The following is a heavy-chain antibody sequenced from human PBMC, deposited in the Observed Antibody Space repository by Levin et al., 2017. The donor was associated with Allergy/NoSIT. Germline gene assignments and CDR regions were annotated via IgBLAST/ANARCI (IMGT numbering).Heavy chain of an antibody. J-gene: IGHJ6*03. CDR2: IYYSGST. CDR1: GGSLSSNTHY. V-gene: IGHV4-39*01. CDR3: ARHASAPPDYYYMDV. Sequence: SETLSLTCTVSGGSLSSNTHYWGWIRQPPGKGLEWIATIYYSGSTYYNPSLKSRVTISVDTSKNQFSLKLSSVTAADTAVYYCARHASAPPDYYYMDVWGKGTTVTVSS.